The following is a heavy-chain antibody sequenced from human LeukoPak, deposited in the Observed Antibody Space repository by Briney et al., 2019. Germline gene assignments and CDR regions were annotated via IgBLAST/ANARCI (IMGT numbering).Heavy chain of an antibody. J-gene: IGHJ4*02. CDR2: INPNSGDT. V-gene: IGHV1-2*02. CDR3: ARDRSRGRDFDY. D-gene: IGHD3-10*01. CDR1: GYTFTGYY. Sequence: VASVKVSCKASGYTFTGYYMHWVRQAPGQGLEWMGWINPNSGDTNYAQKFQGRVTMTRDTSISTAYMDLSRLTSDDTAVYYCARDRSRGRDFDYWGQGTLVTVSS.